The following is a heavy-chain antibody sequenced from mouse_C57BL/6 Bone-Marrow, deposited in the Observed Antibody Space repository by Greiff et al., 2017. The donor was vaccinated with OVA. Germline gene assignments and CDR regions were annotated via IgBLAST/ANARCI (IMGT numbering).Heavy chain of an antibody. V-gene: IGHV1-42*01. CDR1: GYSFTGYY. Sequence: VQLKESGPELVKPGASVKISCKASGYSFTGYYMNWVKQSPEKSLEWIGEINPSTGGTTYNQKFKAKATLTVDKSSSTAYMQLKSLTSEDSAVYYCAFTTVVEGYFDYWGQGTTLTVSS. CDR3: AFTTVVEGYFDY. CDR2: INPSTGGT. J-gene: IGHJ2*01. D-gene: IGHD1-1*01.